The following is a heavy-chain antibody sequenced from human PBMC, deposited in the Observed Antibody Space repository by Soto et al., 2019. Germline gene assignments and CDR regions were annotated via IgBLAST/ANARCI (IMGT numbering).Heavy chain of an antibody. V-gene: IGHV3-23*01. D-gene: IGHD4-4*01. CDR1: GFIFSSHA. J-gene: IGHJ3*02. Sequence: GASLRVSCAASGFIFSSHAMRWVRQAQGMGLEWVSALCGSGGSTYYADSVKGRITISRDNSKTTLYLQMKCLRAKDTAVSYFANALNTPKVTFPMPFNICGHRTIVTV. CDR2: LCGSGGST. CDR3: ANALNTPKVTFPMPFNI.